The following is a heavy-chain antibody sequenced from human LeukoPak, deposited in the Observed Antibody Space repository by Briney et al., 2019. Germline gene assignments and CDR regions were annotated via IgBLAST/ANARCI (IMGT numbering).Heavy chain of an antibody. CDR3: ITGDYDFWSGFYSPNHYFDY. J-gene: IGHJ4*02. CDR2: ISSSSSYI. D-gene: IGHD3-3*01. CDR1: GFTFSSYS. V-gene: IGHV3-21*01. Sequence: KTGGSLRLSCAASGFTFSSYSMNWVRQAPGKGLEWVSSISSSSSYIYYADSVKGRFTISRDNAKNSLYLQMNSLRAEDTAVYYCITGDYDFWSGFYSPNHYFDYWGQGTLVTVSS.